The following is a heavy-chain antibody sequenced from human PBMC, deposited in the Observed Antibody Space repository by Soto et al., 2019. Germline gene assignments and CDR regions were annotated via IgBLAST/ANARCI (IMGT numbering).Heavy chain of an antibody. CDR1: GDTFTDYY. CDR3: ARGGHVVVVTAALDY. CDR2: VNPSGGHT. D-gene: IGHD2-21*02. J-gene: IGHJ4*02. Sequence: QVQLVQSGAEVKKPGASVKVSCKASGDTFTDYYIHWVRQAPGQGLEWMGPVNPSGGHTTYAQHCLGRMTMTRDTSTRTPYMELTTLTSEATAVYYCARGGHVVVVTAALDYWGQGTLVTVSS. V-gene: IGHV1-46*01.